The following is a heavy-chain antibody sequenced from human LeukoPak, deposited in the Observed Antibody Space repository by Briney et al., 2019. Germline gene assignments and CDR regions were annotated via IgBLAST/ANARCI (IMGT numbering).Heavy chain of an antibody. V-gene: IGHV5-51*01. D-gene: IGHD2-2*01. J-gene: IGHJ4*02. CDR3: ARSHCSSTSCYPLFDY. CDR1: GYSFTSYW. CDR2: IYPGDSDT. Sequence: GESLKISCKGSGYSFTSYWIGWVRQMPGKGPEWMGIIYPGDSDTRYSPSFQGQVTISADKSISTAYLQWSSLKASDTAMYYCARSHCSSTSCYPLFDYWGQGTLVTVSS.